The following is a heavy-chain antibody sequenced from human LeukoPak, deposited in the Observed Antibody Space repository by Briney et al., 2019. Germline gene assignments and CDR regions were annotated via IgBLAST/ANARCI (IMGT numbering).Heavy chain of an antibody. D-gene: IGHD3-10*01. CDR1: GFTFNSYN. J-gene: IGHJ4*02. CDR2: ISSDSSTI. V-gene: IGHV3-48*04. Sequence: GGSLRLSCAASGFTFNSYNMNWVRQAPGKGLEWVSYISSDSSTIFYADSVKGRFTISRDNAKNSLYLQMNSLRAEDTAVYYCARESSGTSYYYGSGSYNLKYFDYWGQGTLVTVSS. CDR3: ARESSGTSYYYGSGSYNLKYFDY.